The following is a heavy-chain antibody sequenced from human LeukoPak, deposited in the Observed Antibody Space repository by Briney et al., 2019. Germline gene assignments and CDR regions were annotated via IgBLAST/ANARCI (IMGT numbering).Heavy chain of an antibody. Sequence: GGSLRLSCVVSGFTFSSYHMNWVRQAPGKGLEWVSSISTSSSSSYIYYADSVTGRFTISRDNAKNSLYLQMNSLRAEDTAVYYCARDLVRGPSSIAVAGTWGQGTLVTVSS. V-gene: IGHV3-21*01. CDR3: ARDLVRGPSSIAVAGT. CDR1: GFTFSSYH. J-gene: IGHJ4*02. CDR2: ISTSSSSSYI. D-gene: IGHD6-19*01.